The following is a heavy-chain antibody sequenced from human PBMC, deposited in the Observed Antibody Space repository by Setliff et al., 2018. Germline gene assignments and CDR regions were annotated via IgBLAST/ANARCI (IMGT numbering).Heavy chain of an antibody. Sequence: GGSLRLSCAASEFTFSSYSMNWVRQAPGKGLEWVSSISSSSSYIYYADSVKGRFTISRDNAKNSLYLQMNSLRAEDTAVYYCARDRPGAIFGVVTPFDYWGQGTLVTVSS. J-gene: IGHJ4*02. V-gene: IGHV3-21*01. CDR1: EFTFSSYS. CDR3: ARDRPGAIFGVVTPFDY. CDR2: ISSSSSYI. D-gene: IGHD3-3*01.